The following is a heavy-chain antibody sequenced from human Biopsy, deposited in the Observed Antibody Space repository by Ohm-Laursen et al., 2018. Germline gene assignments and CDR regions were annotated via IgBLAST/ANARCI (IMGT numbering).Heavy chain of an antibody. J-gene: IGHJ4*02. CDR3: ARDPLNGHKHFDY. Sequence: SVKVSRKSSSYTFTDYNIHWMRQAPGQGLEWLGYINCKTGATNYAQKFQGTVTMTRDTSISTAYLALGSLRSADTAIYYCARDPLNGHKHFDYWGQGSLVTVSS. D-gene: IGHD2-8*01. CDR2: INCKTGAT. V-gene: IGHV1-2*02. CDR1: SYTFTDYN.